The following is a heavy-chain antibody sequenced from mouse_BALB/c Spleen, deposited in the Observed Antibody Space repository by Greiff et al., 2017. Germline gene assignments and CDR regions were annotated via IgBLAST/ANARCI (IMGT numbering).Heavy chain of an antibody. D-gene: IGHD2-1*01. CDR2: INPSNGRT. CDR1: GYTFTSYW. J-gene: IGHJ4*01. CDR3: TGNYGAMDY. V-gene: IGHV1S81*02. Sequence: QVQLQQPGAELVKPGASVKLSCKASGYTFTSYWMHWVKQRPGQGLEWIGEINPSNGRTNYNEKFKSKATLTVDKSSSTAYMQLSSLTNEDSAVYYCTGNYGAMDYWGQGTSVTVSS.